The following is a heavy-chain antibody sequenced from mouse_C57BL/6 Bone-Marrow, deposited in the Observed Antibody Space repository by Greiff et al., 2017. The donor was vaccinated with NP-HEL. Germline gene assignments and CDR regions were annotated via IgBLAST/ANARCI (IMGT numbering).Heavy chain of an antibody. CDR1: GFTFSSYG. J-gene: IGHJ3*01. CDR3: ASPYDYDVAWFAY. V-gene: IGHV5-6*01. D-gene: IGHD2-4*01. Sequence: EVQLVESGGDLVKPLFSMNLSCASSGFTFSSYGMSWVRQTPDKRLEWVATISSGGSYTYYPDSVKGRFTISRDNAKNTLYLQMSSLKSEDTAMYYCASPYDYDVAWFAYWGQGTLVTVSA. CDR2: ISSGGSYT.